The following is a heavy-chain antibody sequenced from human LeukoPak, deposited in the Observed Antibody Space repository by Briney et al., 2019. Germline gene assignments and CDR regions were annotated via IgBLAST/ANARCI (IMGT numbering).Heavy chain of an antibody. CDR3: AKDRGYGDYFAGFDY. CDR2: IKQDGSQK. D-gene: IGHD4-17*01. V-gene: IGHV3-7*03. Sequence: GSLRLSCAASGFTFSNYWVTWIRQAPGKGLEWVANIKQDGSQKFYVDSVKGRFTISRDNAKNSLYLQMNSLRAEDTAVYYCAKDRGYGDYFAGFDYWGQGTLVTVSS. J-gene: IGHJ4*02. CDR1: GFTFSNYW.